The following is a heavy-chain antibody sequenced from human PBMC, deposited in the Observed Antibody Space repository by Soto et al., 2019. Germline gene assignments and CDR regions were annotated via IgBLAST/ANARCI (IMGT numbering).Heavy chain of an antibody. J-gene: IGHJ4*02. CDR3: ARDRGSYALVY. V-gene: IGHV1-18*01. CDR2: ISAYNGNT. D-gene: IGHD1-26*01. CDR1: GYTFTSYG. Sequence: QGQLVQSGAEVKKPGASVKVSCKASGYTFTSYGISWVRQAPGQGREWMGWISAYNGNTNYAQKRQGRVTMTTDTSKSTADMELRSLRSYDAAVYYCARDRGSYALVYWGQGTLVTVSS.